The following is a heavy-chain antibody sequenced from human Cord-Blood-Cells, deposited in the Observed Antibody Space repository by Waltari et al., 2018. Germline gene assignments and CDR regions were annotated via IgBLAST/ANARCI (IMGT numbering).Heavy chain of an antibody. CDR2: TYYVSKRYN. CDR3: ARRQQLVLNYYYGMDV. V-gene: IGHV6-1*01. CDR1: GDSVSSNSAA. Sequence: QVQLQQSGPGLVKPSQTLSLTCAISGDSVSSNSAAWNWIRQSPSRGLEWLGRTYYVSKRYNDSAVSVKNRITINPDTSKNQFSLQLNSVTPEDTAVYYCARRQQLVLNYYYGMDVWGQGTTVTVSS. J-gene: IGHJ6*02. D-gene: IGHD6-6*01.